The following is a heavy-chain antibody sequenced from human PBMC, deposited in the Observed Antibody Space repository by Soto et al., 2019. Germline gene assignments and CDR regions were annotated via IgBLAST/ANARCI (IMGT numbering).Heavy chain of an antibody. CDR3: ARVIAVADYYYGMDV. CDR1: GYTFTGYY. Sequence: ASVKVSCKASGYTFTGYYMHWVRQAPGQGLEWMGWINPNSGGTNYAQKFQGRVTMTRDTSISTAYMELSRLRSDDTAVYYCARVIAVADYYYGMDVWGQGTTVTVS. CDR2: INPNSGGT. J-gene: IGHJ6*02. V-gene: IGHV1-2*02. D-gene: IGHD6-19*01.